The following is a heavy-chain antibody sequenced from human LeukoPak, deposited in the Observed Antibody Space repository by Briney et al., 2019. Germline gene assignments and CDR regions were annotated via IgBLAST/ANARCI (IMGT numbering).Heavy chain of an antibody. D-gene: IGHD6-6*01. CDR2: IDPSDSYT. V-gene: IGHV5-10-1*01. CDR1: GYSFTNYW. J-gene: IGHJ5*02. Sequence: GESLKISCKGSGYSFTNYWIGWVRQMPGKGLEWMGRIDPSDSYTTYSPSFQGHVTISADKSISTAYLQWSNLKASDTAMYYCARHGDYSSSSPWFDPWGQGTLVTVSS. CDR3: ARHGDYSSSSPWFDP.